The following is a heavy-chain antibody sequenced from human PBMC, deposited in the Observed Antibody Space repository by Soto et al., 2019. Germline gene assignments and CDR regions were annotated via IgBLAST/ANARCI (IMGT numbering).Heavy chain of an antibody. Sequence: LSLTCTVSDGSISSGGYFWTWIRQHPGKGLEWIGYIYDSGSTYYNPSLRSRVTISVDTSKNQFSLKLNSVTAADTAVYYCASTRERTAYYVDASDIWGQGTMVTVSS. CDR1: DGSISSGGYF. CDR2: IYDSGST. D-gene: IGHD2-21*01. J-gene: IGHJ3*02. CDR3: ASTRERTAYYVDASDI. V-gene: IGHV4-31*02.